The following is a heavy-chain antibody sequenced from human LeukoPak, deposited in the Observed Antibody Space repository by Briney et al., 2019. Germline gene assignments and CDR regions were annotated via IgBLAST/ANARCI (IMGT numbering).Heavy chain of an antibody. V-gene: IGHV4-30-2*01. CDR1: GGSISSGGYY. D-gene: IGHD5-24*01. CDR2: IHHSGST. Sequence: SQTLSLTCTVSGGSISSGGYYWSWIRQPPGKGLEWIGYIHHSGSTYYNPSLKSRVTISVDRSKNQFSLKLSSVTAADTAVYYCARHQQDGYLYYFDYWGQGTLVTVSS. J-gene: IGHJ4*02. CDR3: ARHQQDGYLYYFDY.